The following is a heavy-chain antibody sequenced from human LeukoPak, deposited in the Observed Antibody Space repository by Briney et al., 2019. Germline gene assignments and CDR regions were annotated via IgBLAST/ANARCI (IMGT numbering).Heavy chain of an antibody. Sequence: PSETLSLTCTVSGGPISSYYWSWIRQPAGKGLEWIGRIYTSGSTNYNPSLKSRVTISADKSKKQFSLKLSSVTAADTAVYYCAREGSGSYLGYYYYMDVWGKGTTVTVSS. CDR1: GGPISSYY. D-gene: IGHD3-10*01. CDR3: AREGSGSYLGYYYYMDV. CDR2: IYTSGST. V-gene: IGHV4-4*07. J-gene: IGHJ6*03.